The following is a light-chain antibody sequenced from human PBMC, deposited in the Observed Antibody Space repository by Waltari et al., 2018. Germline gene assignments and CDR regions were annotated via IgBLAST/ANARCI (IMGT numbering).Light chain of an antibody. CDR1: QGISSY. J-gene: IGKJ4*01. CDR3: QQLNSYPLT. CDR2: AAS. V-gene: IGKV1-9*01. Sequence: IQLTQSPSSLSASVGERVTITCRASQGISSYLAWYQQKPGKAPKLLIYAASTLQGVVPSRFRGSGSGTDFTLTISSLQPEDFATYYCQQLNSYPLTFGGGTKVEMK.